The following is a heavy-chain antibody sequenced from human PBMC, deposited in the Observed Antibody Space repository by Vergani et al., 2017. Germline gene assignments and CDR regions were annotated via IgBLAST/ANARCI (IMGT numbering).Heavy chain of an antibody. V-gene: IGHV4-34*01. CDR3: ARRRRKAGNHYYPEYYVDY. J-gene: IGHJ4*02. CDR2: INHSGST. D-gene: IGHD1-14*01. CDR1: GGSFSGYY. Sequence: QVQLQQWGAGLLKPSETLSLTCAVYGGSFSGYYWSWIRQPPGKGLEWIGEINHSGSTNYNPSLKSRVTISVDTSKNQFSLKLSSVAAADTAVYYCARRRRKAGNHYYPEYYVDYWGQGTLVTVSS.